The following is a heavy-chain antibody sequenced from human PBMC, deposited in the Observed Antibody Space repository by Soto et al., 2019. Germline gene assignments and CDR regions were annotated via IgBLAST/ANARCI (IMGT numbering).Heavy chain of an antibody. CDR1: GYTFTSYG. CDR3: ARDSGRYCSRTSCYLGGY. CDR2: ISAYNGNT. V-gene: IGHV1-18*01. J-gene: IGHJ4*02. Sequence: QVQLVQSGAEVKKPGASVKVSCKASGYTFTSYGITWVRQAPGQGLEWKGWISAYNGNTNYAQKLQGRVTMTTDTSTSTAYMELRSLRSDDTAVYYCARDSGRYCSRTSCYLGGYWGQGTLVTVSS. D-gene: IGHD2-2*01.